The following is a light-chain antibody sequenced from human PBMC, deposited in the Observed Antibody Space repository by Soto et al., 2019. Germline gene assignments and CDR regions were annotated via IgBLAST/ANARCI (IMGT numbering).Light chain of an antibody. J-gene: IGKJ5*01. CDR2: DAS. CDR3: QQRSNWPIT. Sequence: EIVLTQSPATLPLSPGERATLSCRVSQSVSSYLAWYQQNPRQAPMLLIYDASTRATGIPARFSGSGSWTDFTLTINSLEPEDFAVYYCQQRSNWPITFGQGTRLEIK. V-gene: IGKV3-11*01. CDR1: QSVSSY.